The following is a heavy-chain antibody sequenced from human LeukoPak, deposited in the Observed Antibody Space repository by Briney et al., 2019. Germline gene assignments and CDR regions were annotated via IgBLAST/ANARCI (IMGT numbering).Heavy chain of an antibody. V-gene: IGHV1-3*01. CDR3: ARDPHPVRYYDSSGYFDY. CDR1: GYTFTSYV. D-gene: IGHD3-22*01. Sequence: ASVKVSCKASGYTFTSYVMHWVRQAPGQRLEWMGWINAGNGNTKYSQKFQGRVTITRDTSASTAYMELSSLRSEDTAVYYCARDPHPVRYYDSSGYFDYWGQGTLVTVSS. CDR2: INAGNGNT. J-gene: IGHJ4*02.